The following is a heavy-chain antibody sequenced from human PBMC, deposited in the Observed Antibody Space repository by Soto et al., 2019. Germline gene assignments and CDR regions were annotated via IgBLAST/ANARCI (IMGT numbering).Heavy chain of an antibody. CDR1: GFTFSTYG. V-gene: IGHV3-33*01. J-gene: IGHJ4*02. Sequence: QVQVVESGGGVVQPGRSLRLSCAASGFTFSTYGMHWVRQAPGKGLEWVALVWSDGSKKYYADSVKGRLTISRDNSKDTLHLQMNSLRAEDTAVYYCVRVFDTYYFDLWGQGTLVTVST. CDR2: VWSDGSKK. CDR3: VRVFDTYYFDL. D-gene: IGHD3-9*01.